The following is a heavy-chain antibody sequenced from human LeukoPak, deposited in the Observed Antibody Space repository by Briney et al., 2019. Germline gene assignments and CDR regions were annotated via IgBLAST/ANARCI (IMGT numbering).Heavy chain of an antibody. CDR1: GGSFSSYY. J-gene: IGHJ5*02. D-gene: IGHD5-18*01. Sequence: PSETLSLTCAVYGGSFSSYYWSWIRQPPGKGLEWIGEINHSGSTNYNPSLKSRVTISVDTSKNQFSLKLSSVTAADTAVYYCAKGRYSYGDNWFDPWGQGTLVTVSS. CDR2: INHSGST. V-gene: IGHV4-34*01. CDR3: AKGRYSYGDNWFDP.